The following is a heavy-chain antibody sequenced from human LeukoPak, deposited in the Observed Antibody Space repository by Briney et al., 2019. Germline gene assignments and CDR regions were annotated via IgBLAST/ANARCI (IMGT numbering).Heavy chain of an antibody. CDR3: HSSVRVRYYDVLTGQNYYYYMDV. Sequence: GGSLRLSCGASGFTIRNFDMNWVRQAPGKGLEWISFMSTSSRTIHYADSVKGRFVMSTDNARAYLYLQMHGLRGDDTSVFHSHSSVRVRYYDVLTGQNYYYYMDVWGNGTAVTVSS. CDR2: MSTSSRTI. CDR1: GFTIRNFD. J-gene: IGHJ6*03. D-gene: IGHD3-9*01. V-gene: IGHV3-48*01.